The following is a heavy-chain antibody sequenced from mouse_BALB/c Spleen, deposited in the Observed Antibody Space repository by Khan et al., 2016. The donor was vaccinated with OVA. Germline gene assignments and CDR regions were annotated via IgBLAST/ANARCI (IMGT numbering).Heavy chain of an antibody. CDR2: ISPGSGSA. Sequence: DLVKPGASVKLSCKASGYTFNSFWIHWIKQGPGQGLEWIGQISPGSGSAYYNGVFRGKATLTVDTSSRTAYFQLNSLSSEDSAVYICAKSNYYGRSLYALDYWGLGTSVTVSS. V-gene: IGHV1S41*01. J-gene: IGHJ4*01. CDR1: GYTFNSFW. D-gene: IGHD1-1*01. CDR3: AKSNYYGRSLYALDY.